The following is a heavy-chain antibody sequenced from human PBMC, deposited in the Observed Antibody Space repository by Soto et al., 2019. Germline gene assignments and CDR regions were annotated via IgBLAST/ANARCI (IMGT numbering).Heavy chain of an antibody. Sequence: EVQLVESGGGLVQPGGSLRLSCAASGFTFSSYEMNWVRQAPGKGLEWVSYISSSGSSGSTIYYADSVKGRFTISRDNAKNSLYLQMNRLRAEDTAVYYCARVIIAAPGTDYWGQGTLVTVSS. CDR2: ISSSGSSGSTI. J-gene: IGHJ4*02. D-gene: IGHD6-13*01. CDR1: GFTFSSYE. CDR3: ARVIIAAPGTDY. V-gene: IGHV3-48*03.